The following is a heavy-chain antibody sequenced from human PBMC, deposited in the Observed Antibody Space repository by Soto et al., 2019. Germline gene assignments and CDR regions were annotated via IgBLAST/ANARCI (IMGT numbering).Heavy chain of an antibody. CDR3: AKSVPDPACRGGGCHRTFDY. CDR2: ISADGRDL. CDR1: GFTLGAYV. D-gene: IGHD2-15*01. V-gene: IGHV3-30*18. J-gene: IGHJ4*02. Sequence: QVHLVESGGGVVQPGGSVRLSCTASGFTLGAYVMHWVRQAQGKGPEWVAAISADGRDLFYAASVEGRFPISRDNSKNTRFLQMNSLTSEDTSVYSCAKSVPDPACRGGGCHRTFDYWGQGTLVTVSS.